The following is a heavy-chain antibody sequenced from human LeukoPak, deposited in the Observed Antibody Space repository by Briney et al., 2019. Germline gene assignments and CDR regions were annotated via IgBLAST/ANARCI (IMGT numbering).Heavy chain of an antibody. Sequence: SQTLSLTCTVSGGSISSGGYYWSWIRQPPGKGLEWIGEINRGGSTEYNPSLKSRVTILVDTSKNQFSLVLRTVTAADTAVYYCARGDGSGSYYNSYWGQGTLVTVSS. V-gene: IGHV4-31*03. CDR3: ARGDGSGSYYNSY. J-gene: IGHJ4*02. CDR2: INRGGST. CDR1: GGSISSGGYY. D-gene: IGHD3-10*01.